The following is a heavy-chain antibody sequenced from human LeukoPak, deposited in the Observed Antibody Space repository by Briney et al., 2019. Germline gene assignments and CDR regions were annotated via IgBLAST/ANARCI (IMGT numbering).Heavy chain of an antibody. CDR1: GFIFNSYG. J-gene: IGHJ4*02. D-gene: IGHD3-9*01. Sequence: GGSLRLSCAASGFIFNSYGMHWVRQAPGKGLEWVGFIQSDGSDEFYADSVKGRFSISRDNSKNTLSLQMNSLRTEDTAVYYCARGSGLYYDILTGYFTPTNFDHWGQGTLVTVSS. V-gene: IGHV3-30*02. CDR2: IQSDGSDE. CDR3: ARGSGLYYDILTGYFTPTNFDH.